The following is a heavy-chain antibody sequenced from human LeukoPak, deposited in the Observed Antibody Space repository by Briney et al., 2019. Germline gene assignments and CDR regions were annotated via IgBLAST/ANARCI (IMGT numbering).Heavy chain of an antibody. J-gene: IGHJ6*04. D-gene: IGHD5/OR15-5a*01. CDR1: GDSVSSNRAG. CDR3: ASGSEASVCV. Sequence: SQTLSLTCVIAGDSVSSNRAGWSWIRQSPSRGLEWLGRTYYRSTWYYDYATSVKSRISITPDTSKNQFSLQLNSVTPEDTAVYYCASGSEASVCVWGNGTPFTVSS. V-gene: IGHV6-1*01. CDR2: TYYRSTWYY.